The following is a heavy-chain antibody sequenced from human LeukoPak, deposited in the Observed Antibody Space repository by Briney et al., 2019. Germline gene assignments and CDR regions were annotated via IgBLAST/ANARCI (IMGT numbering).Heavy chain of an antibody. J-gene: IGHJ4*02. CDR2: MNPNSGNT. D-gene: IGHD2-2*01. Sequence: ASVKVSCKASGYTFNSSDLNWVRQAAGQGLEWMGWMNPNSGNTGYAQKFQGRVTMTRNTSISTAYMELSSLRSEDTAVYYCARVCSSTSCADFGSWGQGTLVTVSS. CDR1: GYTFNSSD. CDR3: ARVCSSTSCADFGS. V-gene: IGHV1-8*01.